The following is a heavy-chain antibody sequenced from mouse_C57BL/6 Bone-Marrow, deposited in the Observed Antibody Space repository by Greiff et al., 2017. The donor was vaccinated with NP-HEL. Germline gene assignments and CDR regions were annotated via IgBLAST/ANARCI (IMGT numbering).Heavy chain of an antibody. D-gene: IGHD3-2*02. V-gene: IGHV5-6*01. Sequence: EVMLVESGGDLVKPGGSLKLSCAASGFTFSSYGMSWVRQTPDKRLEWVATISSGGSYTYYPDSVKGRFTISRDNAKNTLYLQMSSLKSEDTAMYYCARQAQATLFDYWGQGTTLTVSS. CDR3: ARQAQATLFDY. J-gene: IGHJ2*01. CDR1: GFTFSSYG. CDR2: ISSGGSYT.